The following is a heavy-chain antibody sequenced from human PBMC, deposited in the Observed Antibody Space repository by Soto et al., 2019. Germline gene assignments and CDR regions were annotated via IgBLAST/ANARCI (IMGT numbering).Heavy chain of an antibody. D-gene: IGHD3-3*01. Sequence: SVKVSCKASGFTFTSSAVQWVRQARGQRLEWIGWIVVGSGNTNYAQKFQERVTITRDMSTSTAYMELSSLRSEDTAVYYCAAGITIFGVVMSVGDYWGQGXLVTVYS. V-gene: IGHV1-58*01. J-gene: IGHJ4*02. CDR1: GFTFTSSA. CDR3: AAGITIFGVVMSVGDY. CDR2: IVVGSGNT.